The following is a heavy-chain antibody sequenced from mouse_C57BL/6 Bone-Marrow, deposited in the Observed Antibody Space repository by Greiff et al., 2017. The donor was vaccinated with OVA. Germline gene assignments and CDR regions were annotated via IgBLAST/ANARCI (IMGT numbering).Heavy chain of an antibody. CDR3: AKGGYYVGAMDY. J-gene: IGHJ4*01. V-gene: IGHV2-5*01. CDR2: IWRGGST. Sequence: VQLQQSGPGLVQPSQSLSITCTVSGLSLTSYGVHWVRQSPGKGLAWLGVIWRGGSTDYNAAFMSRLSITKDNSKSQVFFKMNSLQADDTAIYYCAKGGYYVGAMDYWGQGTSVTVSS. CDR1: GLSLTSYG. D-gene: IGHD2-3*01.